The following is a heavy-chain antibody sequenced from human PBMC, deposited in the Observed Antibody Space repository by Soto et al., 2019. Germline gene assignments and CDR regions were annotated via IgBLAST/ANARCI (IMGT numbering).Heavy chain of an antibody. CDR2: IYYSGST. CDR3: ERSGYSYKPSVGRGYSYGLFDY. CDR1: GGSISSGGYY. V-gene: IGHV4-31*02. D-gene: IGHD5-18*01. Sequence: TLSLTCTVSGGSISSGGYYWSWIRQHPGKGLERIGYIYYSGSTYYNPSLKSRVTISVDTSKNQFSLKLSSVTAADTAVYYCERSGYSYKPSVGRGYSYGLFDYWGQGTLVTVSS. J-gene: IGHJ4*02.